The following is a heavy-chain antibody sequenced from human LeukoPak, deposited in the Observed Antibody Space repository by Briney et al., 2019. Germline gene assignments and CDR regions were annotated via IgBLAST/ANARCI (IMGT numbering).Heavy chain of an antibody. CDR2: ISYDGSNE. CDR3: AKAGYSYGPNFDY. V-gene: IGHV3-30*18. CDR1: GFTFSGYG. D-gene: IGHD5-18*01. Sequence: ALRLSCAASGFTFSGYGMHWVRQAPGKGLEWVAVISYDGSNEYYADSVKGRFTISRDNSKNTLYLQMNSLRAEDTAVYYCAKAGYSYGPNFDYWGQGTLVTVSS. J-gene: IGHJ4*02.